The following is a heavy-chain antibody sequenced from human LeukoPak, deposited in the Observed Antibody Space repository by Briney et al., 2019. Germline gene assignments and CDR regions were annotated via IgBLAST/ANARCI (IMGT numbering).Heavy chain of an antibody. Sequence: PGGSLRLSCAGSGFXFSNAWINWVRQAPGKGLERVGRIKSKYDGGTTDYAAPVKGRFTISRDDSKNTVFLQMNSLKTEDTALYYCATGGYYFDYWGQGTLVTVSS. CDR2: IKSKYDGGTT. V-gene: IGHV3-15*01. CDR1: GFXFSNAW. CDR3: ATGGYYFDY. J-gene: IGHJ4*02.